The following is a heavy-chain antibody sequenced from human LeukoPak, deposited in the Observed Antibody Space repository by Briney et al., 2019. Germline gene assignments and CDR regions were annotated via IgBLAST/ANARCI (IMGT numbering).Heavy chain of an antibody. J-gene: IGHJ4*02. V-gene: IGHV3-23*01. CDR3: AKASGTALTYGDY. CDR2: ISGSGDGT. D-gene: IGHD1-1*01. CDR1: GFTFSSYA. Sequence: GGSLRLSCAASGFTFSSYAMNWVRQAPRKGLEWVSAISGSGDGTYYADSVKGRFTISRDNSTNTLYLQMNSLRAEDTALYYCAKASGTALTYGDYWGQGTLVTVSS.